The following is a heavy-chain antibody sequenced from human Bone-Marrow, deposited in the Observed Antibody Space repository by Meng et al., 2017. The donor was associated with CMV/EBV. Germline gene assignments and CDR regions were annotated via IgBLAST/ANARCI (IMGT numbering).Heavy chain of an antibody. V-gene: IGHV4-39*07. Sequence: SETLSLTCSVSGDSITNHNYYWGWIRQPPGKGLEWIGSIYYSGTTFYNPPLKSRVTISVDTSQNHFSLQLTSVTAADTAVYYCARVPQYYYDTSGYYFDSWSQGTLVTVSS. CDR3: ARVPQYYYDTSGYYFDS. J-gene: IGHJ4*02. D-gene: IGHD3-22*01. CDR1: GDSITNHNYY. CDR2: IYYSGTT.